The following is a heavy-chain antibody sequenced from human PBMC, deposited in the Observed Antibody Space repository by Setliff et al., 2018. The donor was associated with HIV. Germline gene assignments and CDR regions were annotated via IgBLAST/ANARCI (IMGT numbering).Heavy chain of an antibody. CDR3: ARWYTTGRGWFDP. J-gene: IGHJ5*02. CDR2: IYHTGDA. CDR1: GDPIFIGGYY. D-gene: IGHD6-25*01. Sequence: SETLSLTCTVSGDPIFIGGYYWSWIRQHPGGGLEWIGYIYHTGDAYYNPPLKGRVTISIDTSKNQFSLRLTSVTAADTAVYYCARWYTTGRGWFDPWGQGTLVTVSS. V-gene: IGHV4-31*03.